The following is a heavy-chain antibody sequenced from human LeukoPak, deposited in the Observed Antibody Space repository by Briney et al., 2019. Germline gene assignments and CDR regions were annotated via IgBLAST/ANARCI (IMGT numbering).Heavy chain of an antibody. CDR3: ARELSYGDYRPVNWFDP. CDR2: ISAYNGNT. Sequence: ASGKLSCKASGYTFTRYGISWGRQAPGPGLKWMGGISAYNGNTNYAQKLQGRVTMTTDTSTSTAYMELRSLRSDDTAVYYCARELSYGDYRPVNWFDPWGQGTLVTVSS. V-gene: IGHV1-18*01. D-gene: IGHD4-17*01. J-gene: IGHJ5*02. CDR1: GYTFTRYG.